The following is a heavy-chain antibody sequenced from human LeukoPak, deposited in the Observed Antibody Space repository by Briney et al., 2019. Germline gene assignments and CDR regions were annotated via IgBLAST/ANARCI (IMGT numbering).Heavy chain of an antibody. Sequence: GGSLRLSCAASGFTFSSNWMSWVRQAPGKGLEWVANIKEDGSEKYYVDSVKGRFTISRDNSRNTLYLQMNSLRAEDTAVYYCAKDLGKGMATIGGDYWGQGTLVTVSS. V-gene: IGHV3-7*01. D-gene: IGHD5-24*01. CDR1: GFTFSSNW. CDR3: AKDLGKGMATIGGDY. CDR2: IKEDGSEK. J-gene: IGHJ4*02.